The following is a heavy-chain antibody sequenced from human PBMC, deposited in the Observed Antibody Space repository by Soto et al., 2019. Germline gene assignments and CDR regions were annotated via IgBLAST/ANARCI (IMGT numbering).Heavy chain of an antibody. CDR2: IYYTGST. D-gene: IGHD6-13*01. V-gene: IGHV4-30-4*01. CDR3: ARGRGSSWYFDY. CDR1: GGSITTGDYF. J-gene: IGHJ4*02. Sequence: PSXTLSLTFTVSGGSITTGDYFWSWIRRPPGRALEWIGYIYYTGSTFYNPSLRSRVTISGDTSKNEFSLTLNSVTAADTAVYYCARGRGSSWYFDYWGQGTLVTVSS.